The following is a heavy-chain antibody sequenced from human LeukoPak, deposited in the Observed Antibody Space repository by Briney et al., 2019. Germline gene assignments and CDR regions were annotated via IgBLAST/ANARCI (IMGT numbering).Heavy chain of an antibody. V-gene: IGHV4-34*01. CDR2: INHSGDT. Sequence: PSETLSLTCAVYGGSFSGYYWSWIRQSPGRGLEWIGEINHSGDTNYNSSVKSRVTISVDTSKNQFSLKVRSLTAADTAVYYCARGPTISETGYFDYWGQGTLVPVSS. J-gene: IGHJ4*03. CDR1: GGSFSGYY. CDR3: ARGPTISETGYFDY. D-gene: IGHD1-1*01.